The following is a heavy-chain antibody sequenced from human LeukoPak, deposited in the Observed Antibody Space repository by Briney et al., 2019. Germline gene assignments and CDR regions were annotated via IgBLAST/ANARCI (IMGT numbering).Heavy chain of an antibody. V-gene: IGHV3-66*01. D-gene: IGHD3-22*01. Sequence: GGSLRLSCAASGFTVSSNYMSWVRQAPGKGLEWVSVIYSGGSTYYADSVKGRFTISRDNSKNTLYLQMNSLRAEDTAVYYCARGEDTMIVPVYWGQGTLVTGSS. CDR1: GFTVSSNY. CDR2: IYSGGST. J-gene: IGHJ4*02. CDR3: ARGEDTMIVPVY.